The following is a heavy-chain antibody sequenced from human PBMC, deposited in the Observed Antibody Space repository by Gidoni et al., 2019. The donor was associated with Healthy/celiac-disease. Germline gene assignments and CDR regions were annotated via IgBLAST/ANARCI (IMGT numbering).Heavy chain of an antibody. D-gene: IGHD1-26*01. V-gene: IGHV4-34*01. CDR2: INHSGST. Sequence: QVQLQQWGAGLLKPSEPLSLTCAVYGGSFSGYYWSWIRQPPGKGLEWIGEINHSGSTNYNPSLKSRVTISVDTSKNQFSLKLSSVTAADTAVYYCARGRGPIVGATIGFDYWGQGTLVTVSS. CDR1: GGSFSGYY. CDR3: ARGRGPIVGATIGFDY. J-gene: IGHJ4*02.